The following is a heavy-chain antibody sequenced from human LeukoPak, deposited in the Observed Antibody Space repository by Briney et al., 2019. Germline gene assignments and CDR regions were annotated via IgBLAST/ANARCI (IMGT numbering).Heavy chain of an antibody. J-gene: IGHJ6*04. D-gene: IGHD2-2*01. CDR2: IIPIFGTA. CDR1: GGTFSSYA. V-gene: IGHV1-69*01. Sequence: SVKVSCKASGGTFSSYAISWVRQAPGQGLEWMGGIIPIFGTANYAQKFQGRVTITADESTSTAYMELSSLRSEDTAVYYCARDGYCSSTNCYRGGNYYYGMDVWGKGTTVTVSS. CDR3: ARDGYCSSTNCYRGGNYYYGMDV.